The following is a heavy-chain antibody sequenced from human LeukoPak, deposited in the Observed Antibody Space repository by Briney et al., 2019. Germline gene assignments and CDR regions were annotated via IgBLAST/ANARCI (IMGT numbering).Heavy chain of an antibody. J-gene: IGHJ6*02. CDR1: GGTFSSYA. CDR2: IIPIFGTA. V-gene: IGHV1-69*13. D-gene: IGHD1-14*01. Sequence: SVTVSCKASGGTFSSYAISWVRQAPGQGLEWMGGIIPIFGTANYAQKFQGRVTITADESTSTAYMELSSLRSEDTAVYYCARVRPDYYYGMDVWGQGTTVTVSS. CDR3: ARVRPDYYYGMDV.